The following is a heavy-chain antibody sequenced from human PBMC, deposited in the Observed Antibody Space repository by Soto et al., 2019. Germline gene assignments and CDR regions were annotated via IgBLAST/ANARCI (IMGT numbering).Heavy chain of an antibody. Sequence: GGSLRLSCAASGFTFSSYSMNWVRQAPGKGLEWVSYISSSSSTIYYADSVKGRFTISRDNAKNSLYLQMNSLRDEDTAVYYCARGRVDYVFVGGYYKNYYNVMDFWARGPTLTVSS. V-gene: IGHV3-48*02. CDR3: ARGRVDYVFVGGYYKNYYNVMDF. CDR1: GFTFSSYS. J-gene: IGHJ6*02. D-gene: IGHD3-3*01. CDR2: ISSSSSTI.